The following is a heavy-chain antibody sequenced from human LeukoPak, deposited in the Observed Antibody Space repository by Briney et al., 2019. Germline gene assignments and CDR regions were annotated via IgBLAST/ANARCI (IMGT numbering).Heavy chain of an antibody. CDR1: GFTFSSYS. Sequence: GGSLRLSCAASGFTFSSYSMNWVRQAPGKGLEWGSYISSSSSTIYYADSVKGRFTISRDNAKNSLYLQMNSLRAEDTAVYYCARDTDDILTGYDPFDYWGQGTLVTVSS. J-gene: IGHJ4*02. CDR2: ISSSSSTI. V-gene: IGHV3-48*04. D-gene: IGHD3-9*01. CDR3: ARDTDDILTGYDPFDY.